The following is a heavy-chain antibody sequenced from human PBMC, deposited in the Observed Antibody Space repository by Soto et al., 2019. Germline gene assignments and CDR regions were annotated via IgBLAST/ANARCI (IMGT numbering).Heavy chain of an antibody. V-gene: IGHV3-30-3*01. CDR2: ISYDGSNK. J-gene: IGHJ6*02. Sequence: QVQLVESGGGVVQPGRSLRLSCAASGFTFSSYAMHWVRQAPGKGLEGVAVISYDGSNKYYADSVKGRFTISRDNSKNTLYLQMNSLRAEDTAGYYCSRDHVVVAATFRASYYGMDVWGQGTTVTVSS. D-gene: IGHD2-15*01. CDR1: GFTFSSYA. CDR3: SRDHVVVAATFRASYYGMDV.